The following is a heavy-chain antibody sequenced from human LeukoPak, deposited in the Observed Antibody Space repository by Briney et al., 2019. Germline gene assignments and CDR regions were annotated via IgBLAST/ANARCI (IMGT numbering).Heavy chain of an antibody. CDR3: ARSYYDKSGYRYYDH. D-gene: IGHD3-22*01. J-gene: IGHJ4*02. CDR1: GGSVSGYY. Sequence: PSETLSLTCSVSGGSVSGYYWSWIRQFPGKRLEWIGHIYYTGSPFSNPPLQSRVSLSLDTSKNQLFLRLTSVTAADTAVYYCARSYYDKSGYRYYDHWGQGTLVTVS. CDR2: IYYTGSP. V-gene: IGHV4-59*02.